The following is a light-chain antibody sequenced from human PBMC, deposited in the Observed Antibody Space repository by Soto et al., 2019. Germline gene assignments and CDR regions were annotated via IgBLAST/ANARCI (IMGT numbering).Light chain of an antibody. Sequence: QSVLTQPASVSGSPGQSITISCTGTSSDVGGYNYVSWYQQHPGKAPKLMIYEVSNRPSGVSNRFSGSKSGNTASLTISGLQDDDEADYYCQSYDRSLSGTVLGGGTKLTVL. CDR2: EVS. V-gene: IGLV2-14*01. J-gene: IGLJ3*02. CDR1: SSDVGGYNY. CDR3: QSYDRSLSGTV.